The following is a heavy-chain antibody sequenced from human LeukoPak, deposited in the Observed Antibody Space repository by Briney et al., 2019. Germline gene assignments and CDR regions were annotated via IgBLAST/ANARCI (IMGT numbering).Heavy chain of an antibody. CDR2: ISSSSSYI. Sequence: GGSLRLSYVASGFTFSSYTMNWVRQAPGKGLEWVSSISSSSSYIYYADSVKGRFTISRDNAKNSLYLQMNSLRAEDTAVYYCARSGRGYEDAFDIWGQGTMVTVSS. CDR3: ARSGRGYEDAFDI. V-gene: IGHV3-21*01. D-gene: IGHD5-12*01. J-gene: IGHJ3*02. CDR1: GFTFSSYT.